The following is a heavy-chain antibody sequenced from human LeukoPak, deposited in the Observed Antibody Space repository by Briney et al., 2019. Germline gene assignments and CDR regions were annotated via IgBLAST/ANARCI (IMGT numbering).Heavy chain of an antibody. Sequence: SETLSLTCTVSGGSISSYYWSWIRQPPGKGLEWIGYIYYSGSTNYNPSLKSRVAISVDTSKNQFSLKLSSVTAADTAVYYCARTTMVRGTYYMDVWGKGTTVTVSS. CDR3: ARTTMVRGTYYMDV. V-gene: IGHV4-59*01. CDR1: GGSISSYY. CDR2: IYYSGST. J-gene: IGHJ6*03. D-gene: IGHD3-10*01.